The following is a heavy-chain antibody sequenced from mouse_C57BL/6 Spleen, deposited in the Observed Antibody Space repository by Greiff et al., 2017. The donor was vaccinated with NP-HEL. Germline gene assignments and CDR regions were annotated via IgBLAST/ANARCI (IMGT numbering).Heavy chain of an antibody. CDR3: ARAGVLDTTVVEGVFDN. J-gene: IGHJ2*01. CDR2: IDPSDSYT. D-gene: IGHD1-1*01. V-gene: IGHV1-50*01. CDR1: GYTFTSYW. Sequence: VQLQQPGAELVKPGASVKLSCKASGYTFTSYWMQWVKQRPGQGLEWIGEIDPSDSYTNYNQKFKGKATLTVDTSSSTAYMQLSSLTSEDSAVYYCARAGVLDTTVVEGVFDNWGQGTTLTVSS.